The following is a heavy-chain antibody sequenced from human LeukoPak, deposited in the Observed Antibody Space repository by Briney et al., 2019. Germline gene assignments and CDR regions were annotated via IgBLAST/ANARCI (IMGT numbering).Heavy chain of an antibody. J-gene: IGHJ5*02. CDR2: ISSSSSYI. D-gene: IGHD6-6*01. Sequence: PGGSLRLSCAASGFTFSSYSMNWVRQAPGKGLEWASSISSSSSYIYYADSVKGRFTISRDNAKNSLYLQMNSPRAEDTAVYYCARDSSEQLARDENWFDPWGQGTLVTVSS. V-gene: IGHV3-21*01. CDR1: GFTFSSYS. CDR3: ARDSSEQLARDENWFDP.